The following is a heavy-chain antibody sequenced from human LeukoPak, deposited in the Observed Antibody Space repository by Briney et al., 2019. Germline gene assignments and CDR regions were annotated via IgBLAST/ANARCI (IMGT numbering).Heavy chain of an antibody. V-gene: IGHV3-23*01. CDR1: GFTFSTYA. Sequence: GGSLRLSCAASGFTFSTYAMSWVRQAPGKGLEWVSAISNSGGATFYADSVKGRYTISRDNSKNTLYLQLDSLRAEDTALYYCAKISDYSSNFDYWGQGTLVTVSS. CDR2: ISNSGGAT. CDR3: AKISDYSSNFDY. D-gene: IGHD5/OR15-5a*01. J-gene: IGHJ4*02.